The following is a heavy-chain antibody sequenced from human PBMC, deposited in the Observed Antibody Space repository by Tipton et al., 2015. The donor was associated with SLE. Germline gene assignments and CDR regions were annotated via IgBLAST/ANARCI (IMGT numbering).Heavy chain of an antibody. CDR3: ARDYVSAAGIYYYGMDV. CDR2: ISYDGSNK. Sequence: SLRLSCAASGFTFSSYAMHWVRQAPGKGLEWVAVISYDGSNKYYADSVKGRFTISRDNSKNKLYLQMNSLRAEDTAVYYCARDYVSAAGIYYYGMDVWGQGTTVTVSS. V-gene: IGHV3-30*04. D-gene: IGHD6-13*01. J-gene: IGHJ6*02. CDR1: GFTFSSYA.